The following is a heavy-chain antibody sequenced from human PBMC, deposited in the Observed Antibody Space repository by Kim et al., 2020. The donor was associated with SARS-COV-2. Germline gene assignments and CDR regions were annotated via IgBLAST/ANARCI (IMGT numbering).Heavy chain of an antibody. J-gene: IGHJ6*03. CDR1: GFTFSIYA. D-gene: IGHD3-22*01. V-gene: IGHV3-30-3*01. CDR3: ARDAWLFYYYYYMDV. Sequence: GGSLRLSCAASGFTFSIYAMHWVRQAPGKGLEWVAVISYDGSNKYYADSVKGRFTISRDNSKNTLYLQMNSLRAEDTAVYYCARDAWLFYYYYYMDVWGKGTTVTVSS. CDR2: ISYDGSNK.